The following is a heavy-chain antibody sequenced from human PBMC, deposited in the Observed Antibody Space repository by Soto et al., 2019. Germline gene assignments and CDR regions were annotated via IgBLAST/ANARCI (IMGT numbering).Heavy chain of an antibody. D-gene: IGHD3-9*01. Sequence: QVQLQQWGAGPLRPLETLSLTCGVSGGSFSGYYWAWIRQSPGKGLGWIGEINDRGSINYNPSLKSRVGSAVDTSKNHYSLNLRSVTAADTAVYYCARESHDILTGPPWVWYFDLWGRGTLVTVSS. CDR2: INDRGSI. V-gene: IGHV4-34*01. CDR3: ARESHDILTGPPWVWYFDL. CDR1: GGSFSGYY. J-gene: IGHJ2*01.